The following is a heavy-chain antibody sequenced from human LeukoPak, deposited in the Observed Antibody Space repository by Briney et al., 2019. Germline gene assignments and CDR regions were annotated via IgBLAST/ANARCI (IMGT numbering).Heavy chain of an antibody. J-gene: IGHJ6*02. CDR2: IYYSGST. V-gene: IGHV4-59*01. Sequence: PSETLSLTCAVSGGSISSYYWSWIRQPPGKGLEWIGYIYYSGSTNYNPSLKSRVTISVDTSKNQFSLKLSSVTAADTAVYYCAREGGYGDYYYYGMDVWSQGTTVTVSS. D-gene: IGHD4-17*01. CDR3: AREGGYGDYYYYGMDV. CDR1: GGSISSYY.